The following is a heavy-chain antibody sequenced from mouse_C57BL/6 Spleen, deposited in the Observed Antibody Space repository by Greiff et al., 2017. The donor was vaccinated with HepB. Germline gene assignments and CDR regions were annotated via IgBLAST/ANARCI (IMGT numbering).Heavy chain of an antibody. V-gene: IGHV1-69*01. J-gene: IGHJ2*01. CDR1: GYTFTSYW. Sequence: VQLQQPGAELVMPGASVKLSCKASGYTFTSYWMHWVKQRPGQGLEWIGEIDPYDSYTNYNQKFKGNSTLTVDKSSSTAYMQLSSLTSEDSAVYYCARRGVPFALDYWGQGTTLTVSS. CDR3: ARRGVPFALDY. CDR2: IDPYDSYT.